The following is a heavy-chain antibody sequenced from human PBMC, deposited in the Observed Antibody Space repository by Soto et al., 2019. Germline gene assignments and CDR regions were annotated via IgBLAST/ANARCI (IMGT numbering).Heavy chain of an antibody. CDR2: ISSSSSTI. J-gene: IGHJ4*02. V-gene: IGHV3-48*02. CDR1: GFTLSSYG. D-gene: IGHD5-18*01. Sequence: PGGSLRLSCAASGFTLSSYGMNWFRQAPGKGLEWVSYISSSSSTIYYADSVKGRFTISRDNAKNSLYLQMNSLRDEDTAVYYCARDRGSYGPRLFNYWGQGTLVTVSS. CDR3: ARDRGSYGPRLFNY.